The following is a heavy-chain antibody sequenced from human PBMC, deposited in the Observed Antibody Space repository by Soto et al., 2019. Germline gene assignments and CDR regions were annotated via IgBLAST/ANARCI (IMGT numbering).Heavy chain of an antibody. J-gene: IGHJ6*02. V-gene: IGHV2-5*02. CDR1: GFSLSTSGVG. CDR2: LYWDEDK. D-gene: IGHD2-15*01. Sequence: QITLKESGPTLVKPTQTLTLTCTLSGFSLSTSGVGVGWIRQPPGKALEWLALLYWDEDKRYSPSLKSRLTITKDTSTNEVVLTMTNMDPVDTGTYYCAHKGGRGAGMDVWGQGATVTVSS. CDR3: AHKGGRGAGMDV.